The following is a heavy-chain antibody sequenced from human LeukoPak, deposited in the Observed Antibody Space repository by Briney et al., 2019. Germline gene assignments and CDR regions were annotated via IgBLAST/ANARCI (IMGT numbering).Heavy chain of an antibody. CDR3: ARQILGVVPAAITNDY. V-gene: IGHV4-34*01. CDR2: INHSGSN. J-gene: IGHJ4*02. CDR1: GGSFSGYY. Sequence: KTSETLSLTCAVYGGSFSGYYWSWIRQPPGKGLEWIGEINHSGSNNYNPSLKRRVTISVKKSKKKFSLKLSSVTAADTAVYYCARQILGVVPAAITNDYWGQGTLVTVSS. D-gene: IGHD2-2*02.